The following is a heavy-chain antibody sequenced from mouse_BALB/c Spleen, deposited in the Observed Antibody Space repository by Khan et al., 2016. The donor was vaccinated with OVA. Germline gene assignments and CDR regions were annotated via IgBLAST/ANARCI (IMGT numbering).Heavy chain of an antibody. CDR3: ARRGLRWDFDY. Sequence: QVRLQQSGAELAKPGASVKMSCKASGYTFINYWILWIKQRPGQGLEWIGYINPSTGYTEYNQNFKDEATLTADISSSTAYMQLSSLTSEDSAVYYCARRGLRWDFDYWGQGTTLTVSS. J-gene: IGHJ2*01. V-gene: IGHV1-7*01. CDR1: GYTFINYW. CDR2: INPSTGYT. D-gene: IGHD1-1*01.